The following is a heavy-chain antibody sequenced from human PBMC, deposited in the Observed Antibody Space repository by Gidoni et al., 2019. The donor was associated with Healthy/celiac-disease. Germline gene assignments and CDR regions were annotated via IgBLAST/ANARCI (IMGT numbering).Heavy chain of an antibody. CDR3: AKDGVGATLPPMDV. V-gene: IGHV3-23*01. D-gene: IGHD1-26*01. CDR1: GFTFSSYA. CDR2: ISGSGGST. J-gene: IGHJ6*02. Sequence: EVQLLESGGGLVQPGGSLRLSCAAYGFTFSSYAMSWVRQAPGKGLEWVSAISGSGGSTYYADSVKGRFTISRDNSKNTLYLQMNSLRAEDTAVYYCAKDGVGATLPPMDVWGQGTTVTVSS.